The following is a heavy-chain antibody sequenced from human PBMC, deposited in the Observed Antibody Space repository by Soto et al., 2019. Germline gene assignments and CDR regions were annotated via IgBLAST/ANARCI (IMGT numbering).Heavy chain of an antibody. J-gene: IGHJ3*02. V-gene: IGHV3-30-3*01. Sequence: QVQLVESGGGVVQPGRSLRLSCAASGFTFSSYAMHWVPQAPGKGLEWVAVISYDGSNKYYADSVKGRFTISRDNSKNTLYLQMNSLRAEDTAVYYCARSPPDHGDAFDIWGQGTMVTVSS. CDR2: ISYDGSNK. CDR3: ARSPPDHGDAFDI. CDR1: GFTFSSYA.